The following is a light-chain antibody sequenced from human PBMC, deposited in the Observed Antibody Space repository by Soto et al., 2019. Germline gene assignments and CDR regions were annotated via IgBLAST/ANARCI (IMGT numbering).Light chain of an antibody. CDR3: AAWDDSLNGVV. Sequence: QSVLTQPPSASGTPGQRVTISCSGSSSHIGSNTVNWYQQLPGTAPKLLIYSNNQRPSGVPDRYSVSKSGTSASLAISGLQSEDEADYYCAAWDDSLNGVVFGGGTKLTVL. CDR1: SSHIGSNT. V-gene: IGLV1-44*01. CDR2: SNN. J-gene: IGLJ2*01.